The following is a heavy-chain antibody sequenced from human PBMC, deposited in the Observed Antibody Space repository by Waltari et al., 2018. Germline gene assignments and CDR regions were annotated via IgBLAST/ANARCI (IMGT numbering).Heavy chain of an antibody. CDR2: ISWNSGSI. CDR3: AKDIRIAAAGTHAFDI. D-gene: IGHD6-13*01. J-gene: IGHJ3*02. CDR1: GFTFDDYA. V-gene: IGHV3-9*01. Sequence: EVQLVVSGGGLLQPGRAMRLSCAATGFTFDDYALQWVRHAPGKGLEWVSGISWNSGSIGYADSVKGRFTISRDNAKNSLYLQMNSLRAEDTALYYCAKDIRIAAAGTHAFDIWGQGTMVTVSS.